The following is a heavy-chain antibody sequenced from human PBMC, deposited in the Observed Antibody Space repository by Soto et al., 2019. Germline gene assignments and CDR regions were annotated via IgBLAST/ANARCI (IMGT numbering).Heavy chain of an antibody. CDR3: ARDLGQQLVDY. Sequence: QVQLVQSGAEVKKPGASVKVSCKASGYSFTSYGISWVRQAPGQGLEWMGWISAYNGNKKYAQKHQGRVTMTTDTSTSTADMELRSLRSDDTAVYSCARDLGQQLVDYWGQGTLVTVSS. J-gene: IGHJ4*02. CDR1: GYSFTSYG. CDR2: ISAYNGNK. V-gene: IGHV1-18*01. D-gene: IGHD6-13*01.